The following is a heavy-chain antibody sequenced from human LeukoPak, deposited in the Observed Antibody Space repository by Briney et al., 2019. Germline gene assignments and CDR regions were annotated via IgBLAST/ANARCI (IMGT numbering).Heavy chain of an antibody. D-gene: IGHD6-6*01. CDR2: MNPNSGNT. Sequence: ASVKVSCKASGYTFTSYDINWVRQATGQGLEWMGWMNPNSGNTGYAQKFQGRVTMTRNTSISTAYMELSSLRSEDTAVCYCARGRGAARRNWFDPWGQGTLVTVSS. CDR1: GYTFTSYD. CDR3: ARGRGAARRNWFDP. V-gene: IGHV1-8*01. J-gene: IGHJ5*02.